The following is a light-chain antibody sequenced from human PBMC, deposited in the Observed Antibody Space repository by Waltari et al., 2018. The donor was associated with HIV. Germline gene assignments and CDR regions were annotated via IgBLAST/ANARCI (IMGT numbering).Light chain of an antibody. CDR1: SSDIADYNY. CDR2: EVN. Sequence: QSALTQPASVSGSPGQSITISCSGASSDIADYNYVSWYQQHRGKAPKRMIFEVNKRPSGVANRFSASKSGYTASLTISGLQAEDEADYYCSSYTSGSTIFGGGTKLTVL. V-gene: IGLV2-14*01. J-gene: IGLJ2*01. CDR3: SSYTSGSTI.